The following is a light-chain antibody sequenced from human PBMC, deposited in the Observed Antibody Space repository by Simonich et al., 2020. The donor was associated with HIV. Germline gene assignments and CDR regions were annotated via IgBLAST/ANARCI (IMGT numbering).Light chain of an antibody. V-gene: IGKV4-1*01. Sequence: DIVMTQSPDSLAVSLGERATINCKSSQSVLYRSNNKNYLAWYQQKPGQSPKLLIYWASTRESGVPDRFSGSGSGTDFTLTISSLQAEDVAVYYCQQYYSIPLTFGPGTKVDIK. CDR2: WAS. CDR3: QQYYSIPLT. J-gene: IGKJ3*01. CDR1: QSVLYRSNNKNY.